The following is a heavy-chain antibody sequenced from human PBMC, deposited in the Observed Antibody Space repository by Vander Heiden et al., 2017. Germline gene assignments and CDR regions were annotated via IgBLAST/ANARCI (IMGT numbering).Heavy chain of an antibody. CDR3: ATDHCSSTSCYDYYFDY. J-gene: IGHJ4*02. Sequence: SGAEVKKPGASVKVSCKVSGYTLTELSMHWVRQAPGKGLEWMGGFDPEDGETIYAQKYQGRGSMTEDKATDTAEMELSSLRCEDTAVYYCATDHCSSTSCYDYYFDYWGQGTLVTVSS. V-gene: IGHV1-24*01. D-gene: IGHD2-2*01. CDR1: GYTLTELS. CDR2: FDPEDGET.